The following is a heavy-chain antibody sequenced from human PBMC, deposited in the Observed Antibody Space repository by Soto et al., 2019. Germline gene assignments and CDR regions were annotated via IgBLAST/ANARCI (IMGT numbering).Heavy chain of an antibody. D-gene: IGHD5-18*01. J-gene: IGHJ4*02. Sequence: QVQLVQSGAEVKKPGASVKVSCKASGYTFTSYDINWVRQATGQGLEWMGWMNPNSGNTGYAQKFQGRVTMSRNTSISTAYRGLSSLRSEDTAVYYGAGEGEYSYGFDYWGQGTLVTVS. CDR3: AGEGEYSYGFDY. CDR1: GYTFTSYD. CDR2: MNPNSGNT. V-gene: IGHV1-8*01.